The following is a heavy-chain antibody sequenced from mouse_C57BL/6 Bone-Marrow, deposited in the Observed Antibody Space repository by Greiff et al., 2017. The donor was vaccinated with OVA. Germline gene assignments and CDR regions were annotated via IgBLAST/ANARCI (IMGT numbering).Heavy chain of an antibody. CDR1: GFSFNTYA. CDR2: IRSKSNNYAT. V-gene: IGHV10-1*01. Sequence: DVKLVESGGGLVQPKGSLKLSCAASGFSFNTYAMNWVRQAPGKGLEWVARIRSKSNNYATYYADSVKDRFTISRDDSESMLYLQMNNLKTEDTAMYYCVRHGNYGWYFDVWGTGTTVTVSS. CDR3: VRHGNYGWYFDV. D-gene: IGHD1-1*01. J-gene: IGHJ1*03.